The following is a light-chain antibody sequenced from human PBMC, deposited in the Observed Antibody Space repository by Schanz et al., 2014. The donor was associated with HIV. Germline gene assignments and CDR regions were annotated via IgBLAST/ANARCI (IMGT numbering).Light chain of an antibody. CDR1: SSDVGAYNY. CDR3: CSYAGSTTFYV. J-gene: IGLJ1*01. Sequence: QSALTQPASVSGSPGQSITISCTGTSSDVGAYNYVSWYQQHPGKAPKLMIYDVSNRPSGVSNRFSGSKSGNTASLTISGLQAEDEADYYCCSYAGSTTFYVFATGTKLTVL. V-gene: IGLV2-14*03. CDR2: DVS.